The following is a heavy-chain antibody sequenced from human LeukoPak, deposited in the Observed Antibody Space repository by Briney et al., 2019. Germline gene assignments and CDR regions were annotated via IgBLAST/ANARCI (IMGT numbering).Heavy chain of an antibody. V-gene: IGHV6-1*01. CDR2: TYYRSKWYN. D-gene: IGHD6-13*01. Sequence: SQTLSLTCAISGDSVSINSAAWNWIRQSPSRGLEWLGRTYYRSKWYNDYAVSVKSQITINPDTSKNQFSLQLNSVTPEDTAAYYCARVPSIAAAGTHWFDPWGQGTLVTVSS. CDR3: ARVPSIAAAGTHWFDP. J-gene: IGHJ5*02. CDR1: GDSVSINSAA.